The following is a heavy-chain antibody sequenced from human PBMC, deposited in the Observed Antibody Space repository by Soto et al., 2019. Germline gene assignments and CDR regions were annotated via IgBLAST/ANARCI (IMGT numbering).Heavy chain of an antibody. CDR1: GFTFSSYW. D-gene: IGHD3-9*01. CDR3: ARGGTDYDILTGYGMDV. Sequence: PGGSLRLSCAASGFTFSSYWMHWVRQAPGKGLVWVSRINSDGSSTSYADSVKGRFTISRDNAKNTLYLQMNSLRAEDTAVYYCARGGTDYDILTGYGMDVWGQGTTVTVSS. J-gene: IGHJ6*02. V-gene: IGHV3-74*01. CDR2: INSDGSST.